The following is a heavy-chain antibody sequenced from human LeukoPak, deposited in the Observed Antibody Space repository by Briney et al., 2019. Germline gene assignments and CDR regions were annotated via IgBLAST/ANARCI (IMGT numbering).Heavy chain of an antibody. CDR2: IYSDGSNP. Sequence: PGGSLRLSCAASGFTFSSYWMSWVCQVPGKGLEWVSHIYSDGSNPSYADSVKGRFTISRDNAKNTLYLQIDSLRVGDTAVYYCARGRSSWYTDYWGQGALVTVTS. CDR1: GFTFSSYW. V-gene: IGHV3-74*01. J-gene: IGHJ4*02. CDR3: ARGRSSWYTDY. D-gene: IGHD6-13*01.